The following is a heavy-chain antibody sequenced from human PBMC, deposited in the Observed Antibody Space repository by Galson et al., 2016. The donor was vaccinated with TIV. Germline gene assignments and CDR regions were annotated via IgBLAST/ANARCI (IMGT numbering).Heavy chain of an antibody. V-gene: IGHV1-3*01. CDR3: ARPPYCGGDCYKYDS. CDR1: GYTFTHHP. J-gene: IGHJ4*02. D-gene: IGHD2-21*01. Sequence: SVKVSCKASGYTFTHHPIHWVRQAPGQRLEWMGWINAGNGNTQYSQNFQGRVTITRDTSATTVYMDLSSLTSEDTAVYYCARPPYCGGDCYKYDSWGQGTLVTVSS. CDR2: INAGNGNT.